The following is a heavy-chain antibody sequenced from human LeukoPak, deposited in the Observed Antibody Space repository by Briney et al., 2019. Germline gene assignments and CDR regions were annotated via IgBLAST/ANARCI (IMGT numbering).Heavy chain of an antibody. J-gene: IGHJ6*03. D-gene: IGHD3-22*01. Sequence: GASVKVSCKASGGTFSSYAISWVRQAPGQGLEWMGGIIPIFGTANYAQKFQGRDTITADESTSTAYMELSSLRSEDTAVYYCARGWTDSSGYPSDYYYMDVWGKGTTVTISS. CDR2: IIPIFGTA. CDR1: GGTFSSYA. CDR3: ARGWTDSSGYPSDYYYMDV. V-gene: IGHV1-69*13.